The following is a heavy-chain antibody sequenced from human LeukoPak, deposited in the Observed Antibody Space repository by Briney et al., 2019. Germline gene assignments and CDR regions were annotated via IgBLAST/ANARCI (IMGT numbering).Heavy chain of an antibody. V-gene: IGHV4-59*06. CDR2: IYYSGST. D-gene: IGHD6-13*01. J-gene: IGHJ4*02. CDR1: GGSISSYY. Sequence: SETLSLTCTVSGGSISSYYWTWIRQPPGKGLEWIGYIYYSGSTYYNPSLKSRVTISVDTSKNQFSLKLSSVTAADTAVYYCARYRRGSSSWPRFDYWGQGTLVTVSS. CDR3: ARYRRGSSSWPRFDY.